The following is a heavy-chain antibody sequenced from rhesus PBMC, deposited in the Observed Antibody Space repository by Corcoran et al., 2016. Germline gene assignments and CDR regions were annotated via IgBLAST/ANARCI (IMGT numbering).Heavy chain of an antibody. V-gene: IGHV4-127*01. Sequence: QVQLQESGPGLVKPSETLSLTCAVSGYSISSGSGWGWIRQPPGKGLEWIGQFYGGSGSTYSNPSLKSRVTGSKCTSKNQFSLKLSSVTAADTAVYYCARTALRSCFDYWGQGVLVTVSS. CDR3: ARTALRSCFDY. J-gene: IGHJ4*01. D-gene: IGHD2-15*01. CDR1: GYSISSGSG. CDR2: FYGGSGST.